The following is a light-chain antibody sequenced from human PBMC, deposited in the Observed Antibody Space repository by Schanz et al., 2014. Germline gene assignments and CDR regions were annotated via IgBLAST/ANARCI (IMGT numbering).Light chain of an antibody. CDR2: GAS. J-gene: IGKJ1*01. CDR3: QQYNNWPRT. Sequence: EIVLTQSPGTLSLSPGERATLSCRASQSVSSSYLTWYQQKPGQAPRLLIYGASTRATGIPARFSGSGSGSGFTLTISSLQSEDFAVYYCQQYNNWPRTFGQGTKVEIK. CDR1: QSVSSSY. V-gene: IGKV3-15*01.